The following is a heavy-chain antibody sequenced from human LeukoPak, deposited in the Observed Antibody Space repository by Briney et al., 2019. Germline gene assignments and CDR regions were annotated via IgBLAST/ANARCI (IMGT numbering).Heavy chain of an antibody. CDR1: GGTFSSYA. Sequence: ASVKVSCKASGGTFSSYAISWVRQAPGQGLEWMGWISAYNGNTSYAQKLQGRVTMTTDTSTSTAYMELRSLRSDDTAVYYCARDQRRCSSTSCPFDYWGQGTLVTVSS. V-gene: IGHV1-18*01. CDR2: ISAYNGNT. CDR3: ARDQRRCSSTSCPFDY. J-gene: IGHJ4*02. D-gene: IGHD2-2*01.